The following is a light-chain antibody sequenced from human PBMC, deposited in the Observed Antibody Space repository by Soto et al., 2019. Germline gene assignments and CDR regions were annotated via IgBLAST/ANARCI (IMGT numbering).Light chain of an antibody. CDR3: QQRGTWPRT. J-gene: IGKJ2*02. CDR2: DTS. CDR1: QSVSRY. Sequence: EIVLTQSPATLSLSPGERATLSCRASQSVSRYLAWFQQRPGRAPRLLIYDTSNRASGVPARFSGSGSGTDFTLTISSLEPEDFAVYYCQQRGTWPRTFGEGTKLEIK. V-gene: IGKV3-11*01.